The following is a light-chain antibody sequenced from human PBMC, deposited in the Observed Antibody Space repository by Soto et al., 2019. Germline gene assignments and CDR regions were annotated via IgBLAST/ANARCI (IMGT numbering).Light chain of an antibody. J-gene: IGKJ1*01. V-gene: IGKV3-20*01. CDR2: GSS. CDR1: QSVDSSF. Sequence: EIVLTQSPGSLSLSPGERATLSCRASQSVDSSFFACYQQKPGHAPMLLIYGSSNMTTVIADRFSGSGSGTDFTLTISRLEPEDFAVYYCQQYVSSVTFGQGTKVQIK. CDR3: QQYVSSVT.